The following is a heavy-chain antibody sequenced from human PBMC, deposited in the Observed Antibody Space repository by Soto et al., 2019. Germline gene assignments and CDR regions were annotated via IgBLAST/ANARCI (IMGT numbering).Heavy chain of an antibody. Sequence: QVQLVQSGADVQKPGASVKVSCKASGYTFTNYYVSWARQAPGQGLEWMGWINTYNGNTKYAQNFQGRGSMTADTSTSTAYMELWSLRSDDTAVYYCARDQRSTNGAEDYWGQGTLVTVSS. CDR3: ARDQRSTNGAEDY. V-gene: IGHV1-18*01. D-gene: IGHD2-8*01. CDR2: INTYNGNT. CDR1: GYTFTNYY. J-gene: IGHJ4*02.